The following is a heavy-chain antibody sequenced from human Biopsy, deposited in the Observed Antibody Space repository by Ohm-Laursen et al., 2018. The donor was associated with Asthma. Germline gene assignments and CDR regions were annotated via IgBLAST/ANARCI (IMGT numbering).Heavy chain of an antibody. CDR3: VRHQYSSSWSTFDY. V-gene: IGHV4-39*01. CDR1: GGSITSSSYY. D-gene: IGHD3-22*01. Sequence: GTLSLTCPVSGGSITSSSYYWGWIRQPPGKGLEWIGSMYHSGSPYYHPSLKSRATISVDTPKNQLPLKMSSVTAADTAVYFCVRHQYSSSWSTFDYWGQGALVTVSS. CDR2: MYHSGSP. J-gene: IGHJ4*02.